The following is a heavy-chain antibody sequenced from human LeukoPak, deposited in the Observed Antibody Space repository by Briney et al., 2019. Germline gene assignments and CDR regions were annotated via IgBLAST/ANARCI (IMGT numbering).Heavy chain of an antibody. V-gene: IGHV3-23*01. D-gene: IGHD1-26*01. J-gene: IGHJ2*01. CDR2: ISGGGGVT. CDR1: GFTFSNYA. CDR3: AKDFGGSDYDWYLDL. Sequence: PGGSLRLSCAASGFTFSNYAMSWVRQAPGKGLEWVSAISGGGGVTYYADPVKGRFTISRDNSRNILYLQMNSLRAEDTAIYYCAKDFGGSDYDWYLDLWGRGTVVTVSS.